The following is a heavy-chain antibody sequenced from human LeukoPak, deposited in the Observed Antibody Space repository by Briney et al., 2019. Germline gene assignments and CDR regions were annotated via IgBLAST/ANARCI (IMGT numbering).Heavy chain of an antibody. V-gene: IGHV6-1*01. Sequence: SQTLSLTCAISGDSVSSNSAAWNWIRQSPSRGLEWLGRTYYRSKWYNDYVVSVKSRITINPDTSKNQFSLQLNSVTPEDTAVYYCAMGTPTDLSRNDYWGQGTLVTVSS. D-gene: IGHD4-23*01. CDR1: GDSVSSNSAA. CDR3: AMGTPTDLSRNDY. CDR2: TYYRSKWYN. J-gene: IGHJ4*02.